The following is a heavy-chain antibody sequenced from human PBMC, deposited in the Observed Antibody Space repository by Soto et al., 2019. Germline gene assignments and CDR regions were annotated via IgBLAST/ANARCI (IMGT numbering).Heavy chain of an antibody. D-gene: IGHD2-2*01. Sequence: RLSCTASGFTFGDYAMSWFRQAPGKGLEWVGFIRSKAYGGTTEYAASVKGRFTISRDDSKRIPYLQMNSLKTDDTAGYYCTRARAVVPAAYSWPNYYYYGMGGWGQGTTVTVSS. V-gene: IGHV3-49*03. CDR2: IRSKAYGGTT. CDR1: GFTFGDYA. CDR3: TRARAVVPAAYSWPNYYYYGMGG. J-gene: IGHJ6*02.